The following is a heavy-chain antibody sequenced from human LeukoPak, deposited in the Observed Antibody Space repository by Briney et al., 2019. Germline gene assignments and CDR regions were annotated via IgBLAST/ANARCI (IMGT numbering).Heavy chain of an antibody. J-gene: IGHJ6*03. D-gene: IGHD6-13*01. CDR2: IRSKANSYAT. CDR3: ARGGYGSSSWTQYYYYYYMDV. V-gene: IGHV3-73*01. Sequence: GGSLRLSCAASGFTFSDSAMHWVRQASGKGLEWVGRIRSKANSYATAYAASVKGRFIISRDDSKNTAYLQMNSLRAEDTAVYYCARGGYGSSSWTQYYYYYYMDVWGKGTTVTVSS. CDR1: GFTFSDSA.